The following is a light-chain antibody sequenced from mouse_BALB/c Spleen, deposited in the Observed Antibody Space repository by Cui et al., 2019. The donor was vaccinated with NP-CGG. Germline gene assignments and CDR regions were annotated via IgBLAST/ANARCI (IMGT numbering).Light chain of an antibody. J-gene: IGLJ1*01. CDR3: ALWYSNHWV. CDR1: TGAVTTSNY. V-gene: IGLV1*01. Sequence: QAVFTQESAPTTSPGETVTLTCRSSTGAVTTSNYANWVQEKPDHLFTGLIGGTRNRAPGVPARFSGSLIGDKAVLTITGAQTEDEAIYFCALWYSNHWVFGGGTKLTVL. CDR2: GTR.